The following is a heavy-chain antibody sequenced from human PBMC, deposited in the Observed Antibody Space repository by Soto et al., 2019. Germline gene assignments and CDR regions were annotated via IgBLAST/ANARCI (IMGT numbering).Heavy chain of an antibody. CDR1: GYTFTSYY. CDR3: AREGTYYYDSSGFDY. CDR2: INPSGDST. V-gene: IGHV1-46*01. J-gene: IGHJ4*02. D-gene: IGHD3-22*01. Sequence: ASVKVSCKASGYTFTSYYMHWVRQAPGQGLEWMGIINPSGDSTSYAQKFQGRVTMTRDTSTSTVYMELSSLRSEDTALYYCAREGTYYYDSSGFDYWGQGTLVTVSS.